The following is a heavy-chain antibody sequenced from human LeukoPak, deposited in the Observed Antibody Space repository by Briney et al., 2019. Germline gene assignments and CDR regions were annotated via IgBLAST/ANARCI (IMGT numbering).Heavy chain of an antibody. V-gene: IGHV3-30*03. CDR1: RFTFSSYS. Sequence: GGSLRLSCAASRFTFSSYSMNWVRQAPGKGLDWVAVISYDGSNKYYADSVKGRFTISRDNSKNTLYLQMDSLRAEDTAVYSCARGPYCTSPNCYNPAGYWGQGTLVTVSS. CDR2: ISYDGSNK. D-gene: IGHD2-2*02. CDR3: ARGPYCTSPNCYNPAGY. J-gene: IGHJ4*02.